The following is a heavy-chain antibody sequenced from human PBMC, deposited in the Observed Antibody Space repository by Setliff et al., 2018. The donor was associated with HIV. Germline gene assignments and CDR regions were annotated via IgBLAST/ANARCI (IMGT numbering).Heavy chain of an antibody. J-gene: IGHJ4*02. CDR1: GYTFIDNY. V-gene: IGHV1-2*02. CDR2: INAYTGDT. Sequence: ASVKVSCKTSGYTFIDNYIHWVRQAPGQGLEWMAWINAYTGDTNYAQKFQGSVTVTRDTSISTAYMELSRLRSDDTAVYYCARENYDILTGYYDYWGQGALVTVSS. CDR3: ARENYDILTGYYDY. D-gene: IGHD3-9*01.